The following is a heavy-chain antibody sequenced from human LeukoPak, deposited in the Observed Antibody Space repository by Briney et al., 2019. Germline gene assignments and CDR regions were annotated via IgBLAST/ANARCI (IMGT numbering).Heavy chain of an antibody. V-gene: IGHV3-23*01. Sequence: PGGSLRLSCAASGFTFSSYGMHWVRQAPGKGLEWISGIIGSGGITYYADSVKGRFTISRDNSKNTLYLQIYSLRAGDTAVYYCAKDDALIRFNDWGQGTLVTVSS. D-gene: IGHD3-3*01. CDR1: GFTFSSYG. J-gene: IGHJ4*02. CDR2: IIGSGGIT. CDR3: AKDDALIRFND.